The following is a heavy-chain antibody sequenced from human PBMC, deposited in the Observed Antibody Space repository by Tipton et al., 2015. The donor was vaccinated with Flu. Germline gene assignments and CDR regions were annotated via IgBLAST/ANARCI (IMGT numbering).Heavy chain of an antibody. Sequence: GLVKPSETLSLICTVSDYSISSGYYWGWIRQPPGKGLEWIGCISHSGRTYYNPSLKSRVTISVDTAKNEFSLKLTSVTAADTAVYYCARDGDSICSSGRCFDYWGRGIVVTVTS. D-gene: IGHD2-15*01. CDR1: DYSISSGYY. CDR2: ISHSGRT. CDR3: ARDGDSICSSGRCFDY. J-gene: IGHJ4*02. V-gene: IGHV4-38-2*02.